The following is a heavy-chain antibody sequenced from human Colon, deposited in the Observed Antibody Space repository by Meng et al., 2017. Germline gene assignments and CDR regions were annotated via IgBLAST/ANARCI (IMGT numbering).Heavy chain of an antibody. D-gene: IGHD6-6*01. Sequence: EVQLVESGGGLVKPGGSLRLSCAASGFTFSSHRSNWVRQAPGKGLEWVSTISSGSNFIYYADSLKGRFTISRDNAKNSLYLQIDSLRAEDTAVYYCARDIPGRLFDNWGQGTLVTVSS. CDR3: ARDIPGRLFDN. CDR2: ISSGSNFI. J-gene: IGHJ4*02. V-gene: IGHV3-21*01. CDR1: GFTFSSHR.